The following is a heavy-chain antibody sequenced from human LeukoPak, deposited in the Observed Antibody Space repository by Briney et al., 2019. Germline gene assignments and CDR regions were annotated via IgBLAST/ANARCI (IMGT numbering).Heavy chain of an antibody. CDR1: GGTFSSYA. CDR3: ARLPVAAAGTDYYGMDV. J-gene: IGHJ6*02. Sequence: SVKVSCKASGGTFSSYAISWVRQAPGQGREWMGRIIAIFGIANYAQKFQGRVTITADKSTSTAYMELSSLRSEDTAVYYCARLPVAAAGTDYYGMDVWGQGTTVTVSS. CDR2: IIAIFGIA. V-gene: IGHV1-69*04. D-gene: IGHD6-13*01.